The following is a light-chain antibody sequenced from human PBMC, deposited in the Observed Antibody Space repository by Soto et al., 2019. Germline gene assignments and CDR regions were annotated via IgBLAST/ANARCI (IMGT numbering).Light chain of an antibody. Sequence: EVVLTQSPFTLSLSPGERATLSCRASQSVSSYLAWYQQKPGQAPRLLIYGASSRATGIPDRFSGSGSGTDFTLTISRLEPEDFAVYYCQQYGSSPRTFGQGTKVDIK. V-gene: IGKV3-20*01. CDR1: QSVSSY. CDR2: GAS. CDR3: QQYGSSPRT. J-gene: IGKJ1*01.